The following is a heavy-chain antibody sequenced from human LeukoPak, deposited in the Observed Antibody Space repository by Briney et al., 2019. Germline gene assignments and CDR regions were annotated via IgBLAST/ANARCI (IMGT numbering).Heavy chain of an antibody. CDR2: IYTSGST. V-gene: IGHV4-61*02. Sequence: PSETLSLTCTVSGGSISSGSYYWSWIRQPAGKGLEWIGRIYTSGSTNYNPSLKSRVTISVDTSKNQFSLKLSSVTAADTAVYYCARGRGDSSGWYSDYWGQGTLVTVSS. CDR3: ARGRGDSSGWYSDY. D-gene: IGHD6-19*01. CDR1: GGSISSGSYY. J-gene: IGHJ4*02.